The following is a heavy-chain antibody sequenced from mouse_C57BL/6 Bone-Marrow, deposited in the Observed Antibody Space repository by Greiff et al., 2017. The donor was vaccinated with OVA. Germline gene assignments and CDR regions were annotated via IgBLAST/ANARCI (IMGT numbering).Heavy chain of an antibody. V-gene: IGHV1-22*01. CDR1: GYTFTDYN. Sequence: EVQVVESGPELVKPGASVKMSCKASGYTFTDYNMHRVKQSHGKSLEWIGYINPNNGGTSYNQKFKGKATLTVNKSSSTAYMELRSLTSEDSAVYYCARFYYYGSSPYWYFDVWGTGTTVTVSS. D-gene: IGHD1-1*01. CDR3: ARFYYYGSSPYWYFDV. J-gene: IGHJ1*03. CDR2: INPNNGGT.